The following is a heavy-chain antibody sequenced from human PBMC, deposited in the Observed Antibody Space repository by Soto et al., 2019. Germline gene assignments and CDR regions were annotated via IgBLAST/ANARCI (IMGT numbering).Heavy chain of an antibody. Sequence: SVKVSCKASGGTFSSYAISWVRQAPGQGLEWMGGIIPIFGTANYAQKFQGRVTITADKSTSTAYMELSSLRSEDTAVYYCAGEPKGGTYDMDVWGQGTTVTVSS. D-gene: IGHD3-16*01. CDR3: AGEPKGGTYDMDV. V-gene: IGHV1-69*06. J-gene: IGHJ6*02. CDR2: IIPIFGTA. CDR1: GGTFSSYA.